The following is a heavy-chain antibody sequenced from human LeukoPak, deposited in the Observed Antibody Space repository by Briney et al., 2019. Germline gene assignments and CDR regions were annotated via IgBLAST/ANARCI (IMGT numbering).Heavy chain of an antibody. D-gene: IGHD5-18*01. CDR1: GGSFSGYH. CDR2: INHSGST. J-gene: IGHJ4*02. Sequence: SETLSLTCAVYGGSFSGYHWSWIRQPPGKGLEWIGEINHSGSTNYNPSLKSRVTISVDTSKNQFSLKLSSVTAADTAVYYCARMGPRRGYSYGWILLSRYFDYWGQGTLVAVSS. V-gene: IGHV4-34*01. CDR3: ARMGPRRGYSYGWILLSRYFDY.